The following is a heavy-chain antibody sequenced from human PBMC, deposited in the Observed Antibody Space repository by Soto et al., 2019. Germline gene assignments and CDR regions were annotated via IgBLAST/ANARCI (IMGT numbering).Heavy chain of an antibody. CDR1: GFTFSSYS. CDR2: ISSSSSYI. Sequence: EVQLVESGGGLVKPGGSLRLSCAASGFTFSSYSMNWVRQAPGKGLEWVSSISSSSSYIYYADSVKGRFTISRDNAKNSLYLQMNSLRAEDTAVYYCATPSGGSYSNAFDIWGQGTMVTVSS. J-gene: IGHJ3*02. CDR3: ATPSGGSYSNAFDI. D-gene: IGHD1-26*01. V-gene: IGHV3-21*01.